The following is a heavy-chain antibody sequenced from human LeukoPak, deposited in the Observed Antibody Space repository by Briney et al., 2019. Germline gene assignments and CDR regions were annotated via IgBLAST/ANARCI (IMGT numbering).Heavy chain of an antibody. CDR2: INHSGST. Sequence: SETLSLTYAVYGGSFSGYYWSWIRQPPGKGLEWIGEINHSGSTNYNPSLKSRVTISVDTSKNQFSLKLSSVTAADTAVYYCARVRITMVRAARGMDVWGQGTTVTVSS. D-gene: IGHD3-10*01. J-gene: IGHJ6*02. CDR1: GGSFSGYY. CDR3: ARVRITMVRAARGMDV. V-gene: IGHV4-34*01.